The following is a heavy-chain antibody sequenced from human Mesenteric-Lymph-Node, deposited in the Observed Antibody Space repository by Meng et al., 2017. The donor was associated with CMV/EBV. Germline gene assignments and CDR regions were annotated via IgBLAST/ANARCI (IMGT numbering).Heavy chain of an antibody. Sequence: SVKVSCKASEFTYTSSAVQWVRQARGHRLEWIGWIVVGSGNTNYAQKFQARVTITRDMSTSTAYMELSSLRSEDTAVYYCAATNQYLSDFDPWGQGTLVTVSS. CDR3: AATNQYLSDFDP. D-gene: IGHD2-8*01. J-gene: IGHJ5*02. CDR2: IVVGSGNT. V-gene: IGHV1-58*01. CDR1: EFTYTSSA.